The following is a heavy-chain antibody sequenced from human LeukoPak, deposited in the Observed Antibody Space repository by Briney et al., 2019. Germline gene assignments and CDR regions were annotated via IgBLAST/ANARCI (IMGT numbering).Heavy chain of an antibody. CDR2: ISSSSSYI. Sequence: GGSLRLSCAGSGFTFSSYSMNWVRQAPGKGLEWVSSISSSSSYIYYADSVKGRFTISRDNAKNSLYLQMNSLRAEDTAVYYCARGVRGQQLFDYWGQGTLVTVSS. CDR1: GFTFSSYS. D-gene: IGHD6-13*01. CDR3: ARGVRGQQLFDY. J-gene: IGHJ4*02. V-gene: IGHV3-21*01.